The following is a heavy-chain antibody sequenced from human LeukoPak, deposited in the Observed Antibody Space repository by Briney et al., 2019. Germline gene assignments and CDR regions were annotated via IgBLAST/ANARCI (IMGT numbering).Heavy chain of an antibody. CDR3: ASPDRMYYYDSSGWGFDY. D-gene: IGHD3-22*01. CDR1: GGTFSSYA. J-gene: IGHJ4*02. Sequence: ASVKVSCKASGGTFSSYAISWVRQAPGQGLEWMGGIIPIFGTANYAQKFQGRVTITADESTSTAYMELNSLRSEDTAVYYCASPDRMYYYDSSGWGFDYWGQGTLVTVSS. CDR2: IIPIFGTA. V-gene: IGHV1-69*13.